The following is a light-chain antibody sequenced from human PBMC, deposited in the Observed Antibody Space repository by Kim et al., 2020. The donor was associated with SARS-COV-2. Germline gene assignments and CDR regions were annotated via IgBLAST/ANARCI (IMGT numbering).Light chain of an antibody. J-gene: IGLJ1*01. CDR1: SSNFGADYH. Sequence: ITPSSTGGSSNFGADYHATWYQQLPGTAPKLLIYGNNKRPSGVSDRFSASKSGTSASLAISGLQAEDEADYFCQAYDDRLRAFVFGTGTKVTVL. V-gene: IGLV1-40*01. CDR2: GNN. CDR3: QAYDDRLRAFV.